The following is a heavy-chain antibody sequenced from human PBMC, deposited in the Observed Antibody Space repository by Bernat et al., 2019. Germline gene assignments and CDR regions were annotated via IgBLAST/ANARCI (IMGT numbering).Heavy chain of an antibody. CDR2: IYYSGST. V-gene: IGHV4-31*03. Sequence: QVQLQESGPGLVKPSQTLSLTCTVSGCSISSCGIYWSWIRQHPGKGLEWIGYIYYSGSTYYNPSLKSRVTISVDTSKNQFSLKLSSVTAADTAVYYCARVENCGGDCYPRIDYWGQGTLVTVSS. CDR1: GCSISSCGIY. D-gene: IGHD2-21*02. CDR3: ARVENCGGDCYPRIDY. J-gene: IGHJ4*02.